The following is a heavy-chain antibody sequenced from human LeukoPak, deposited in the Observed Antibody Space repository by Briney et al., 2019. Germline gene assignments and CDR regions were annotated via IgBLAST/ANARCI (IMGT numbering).Heavy chain of an antibody. CDR1: GDSVSSNSAA. D-gene: IGHD3-22*01. CDR2: TYYRSKWYN. CDR3: ARDSPDSSGYYRKTFDY. V-gene: IGHV6-1*01. J-gene: IGHJ4*02. Sequence: SQTLSLTCAISGDSVSSNSAAWNWIRQSPSRGLEWLGRTYYRSKWYNDYAVSVKSRITINPDTSKNQLSLQLNSVTPEDMAVYYCARDSPDSSGYYRKTFDYWGQGTLVTVSS.